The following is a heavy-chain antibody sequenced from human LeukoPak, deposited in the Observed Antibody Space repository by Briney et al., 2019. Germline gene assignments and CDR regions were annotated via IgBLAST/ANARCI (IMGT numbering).Heavy chain of an antibody. D-gene: IGHD2-15*01. CDR2: INHSGST. Sequence: SETLSLTCAVYGGSFSGYYWSWIRQPPGKGLEWIGEINHSGSTNYNPSLKSRVTISVDTPKNQFSLKLSSVTAADTAVYYCARGRYCSGGSCYRYYYYYMDVWGKGTTVTVSS. J-gene: IGHJ6*03. CDR1: GGSFSGYY. V-gene: IGHV4-34*01. CDR3: ARGRYCSGGSCYRYYYYYMDV.